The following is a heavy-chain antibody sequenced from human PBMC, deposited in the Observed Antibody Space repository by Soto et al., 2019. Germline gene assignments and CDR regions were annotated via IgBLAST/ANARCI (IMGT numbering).Heavy chain of an antibody. D-gene: IGHD4-17*01. J-gene: IGHJ4*01. V-gene: IGHV4-39*01. CDR1: GGSISSSGYY. CDR2: IYYSGST. Sequence: SETLSLTCTGSGGSISSSGYYWGWLRQPPGKGLEWIGTIYYSGSTYYNPSLKSRVTISVDTSKNQFSLKLRSVAAADAAVYYCAKQSSVYGHYGRYFDFWGQGTLVTVSS. CDR3: AKQSSVYGHYGRYFDF.